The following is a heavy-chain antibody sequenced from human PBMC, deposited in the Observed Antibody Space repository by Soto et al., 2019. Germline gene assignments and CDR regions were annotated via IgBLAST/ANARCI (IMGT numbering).Heavy chain of an antibody. Sequence: SETLSLTCTVSGGSISSYYWSWIRQPPGKGLEWIGYIYYSGSTNYNPSLKSRVTISVDTSKNQFSLKLSSVTAADTAVYYCARQWYKKSYFDYWGQGTLVTVSS. CDR2: IYYSGST. CDR3: ARQWYKKSYFDY. V-gene: IGHV4-59*08. CDR1: GGSISSYY. J-gene: IGHJ4*02. D-gene: IGHD1-1*01.